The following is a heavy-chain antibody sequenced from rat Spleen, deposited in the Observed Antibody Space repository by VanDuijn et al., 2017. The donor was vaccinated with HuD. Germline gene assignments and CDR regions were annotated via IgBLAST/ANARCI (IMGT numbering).Heavy chain of an antibody. D-gene: IGHD1-11*01. CDR1: GFTFSSYW. V-gene: IGHV5-58*01. Sequence: EVQLVETGGGLVQPGRSLKLSCVASGFTFSSYWMYWIRQAPGKGLEWVSSINTDGGDTYYRDSVKGRFTISRNNAKSTLYLQMDSLRSEDTATYYCTTANNGGFSELYYFDYWGQGVMVTVSS. CDR2: INTDGGDT. CDR3: TTANNGGFSELYYFDY. J-gene: IGHJ2*01.